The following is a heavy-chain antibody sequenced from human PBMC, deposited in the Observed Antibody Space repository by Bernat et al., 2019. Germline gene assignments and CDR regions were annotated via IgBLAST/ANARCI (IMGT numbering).Heavy chain of an antibody. CDR3: ARRGGSYYYGSYDY. D-gene: IGHD1-26*01. J-gene: IGHJ4*02. CDR1: GGSVSSGSYY. Sequence: QVQLQESGPGLVKPSETLSLTCTVSGGSVSSGSYYWSWIRQPPGKGLEWIGYIYYSGSTNYNPSLKSRVTISGDTSKNQFSLKLGSVTAAGTAVYCCARRGGSYYYGSYDYWGQGTLVTVSS. V-gene: IGHV4-61*01. CDR2: IYYSGST.